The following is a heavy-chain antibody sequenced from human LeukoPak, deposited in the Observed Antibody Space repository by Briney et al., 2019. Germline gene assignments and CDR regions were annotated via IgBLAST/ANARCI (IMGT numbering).Heavy chain of an antibody. V-gene: IGHV4-59*01. J-gene: IGHJ5*02. CDR3: ARVVDGVYGSWIDP. D-gene: IGHD3-10*01. CDR1: GDSFSSYY. Sequence: SETLSLTCTVSGDSFSSYYWTWIRQPPGKGLEWIGYVFYSGSTKYNPSLKSRVTISADTSKKQVSLKVSSVIAADTAMYYCARVVDGVYGSWIDPWGQGTLVTVSS. CDR2: VFYSGST.